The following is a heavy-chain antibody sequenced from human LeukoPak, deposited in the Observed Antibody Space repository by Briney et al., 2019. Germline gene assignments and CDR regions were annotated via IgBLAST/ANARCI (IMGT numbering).Heavy chain of an antibody. Sequence: GGSLRLSCAASGFTFDDYAMHWVRQAPGKGLEWVSGISWNSGSIGYADSVKGRFTISRDNAKNSLYLQMNSLRAEDTALYYCAKDSSGGWCVSWYFDLWGRGTLVTVSS. V-gene: IGHV3-9*01. D-gene: IGHD6-19*01. CDR3: AKDSSGGWCVSWYFDL. CDR1: GFTFDDYA. CDR2: ISWNSGSI. J-gene: IGHJ2*01.